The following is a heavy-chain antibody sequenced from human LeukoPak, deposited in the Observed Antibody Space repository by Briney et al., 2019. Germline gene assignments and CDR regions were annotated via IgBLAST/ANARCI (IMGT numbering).Heavy chain of an antibody. CDR2: ISYDGSNK. CDR1: GFTFSSYA. V-gene: IGHV3-30*04. CDR3: AKSSRPLYDSSGYLL. Sequence: PGRSLRLSCAASGFTFSSYAMHWVRQAPGKGLEWVAVISYDGSNKYSADSVKGRFTISRDNSKNTLYLQMNSLRAEDTAVYYCAKSSRPLYDSSGYLLWGQGTLVTVSS. J-gene: IGHJ4*02. D-gene: IGHD3-22*01.